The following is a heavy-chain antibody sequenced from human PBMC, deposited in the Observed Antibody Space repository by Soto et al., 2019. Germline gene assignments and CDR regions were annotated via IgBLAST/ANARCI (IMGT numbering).Heavy chain of an antibody. CDR1: GFPFSSYS. Sequence: GGSLRLSCAASGFPFSSYSMNWVRQAPGKGLEWVSSISSSSSYIYYADSVKGRFTISRDNAKNSLYLQMNSLRAEDTAVYYCARDVSPMVRTIDYWGQGTLVTVSS. CDR3: ARDVSPMVRTIDY. J-gene: IGHJ4*02. D-gene: IGHD3-10*01. CDR2: ISSSSSYI. V-gene: IGHV3-21*01.